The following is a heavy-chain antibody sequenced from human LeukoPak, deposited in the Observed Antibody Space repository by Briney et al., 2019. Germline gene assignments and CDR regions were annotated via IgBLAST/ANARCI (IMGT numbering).Heavy chain of an antibody. CDR3: AAGYDDSSGYYYEGAFDI. J-gene: IGHJ3*02. V-gene: IGHV1-58*02. CDR1: GFTFTSSA. CDR2: IVVGSGNT. D-gene: IGHD3-22*01. Sequence: SVKVSCKASGFTFTSSAMQWVRQARGQRVEWIGWIVVGSGNTNYAQKFQERVTITSDMSTSTAYMELSSLRSEDTAVYYCAAGYDDSSGYYYEGAFDIWGQGTMVTVSS.